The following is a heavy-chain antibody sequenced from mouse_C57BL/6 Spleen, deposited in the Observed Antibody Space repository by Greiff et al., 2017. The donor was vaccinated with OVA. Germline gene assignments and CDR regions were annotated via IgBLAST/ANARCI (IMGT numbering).Heavy chain of an antibody. Sequence: VQLQESGPGLVAPSQSLSITCTVSGFSLTSYAISWVRQPPGKGLEWLGVIWTGGGTNYNSALKSRLSISKDNSKSQVFLKMNSLQTDDTARYYCARWDTTVVGPGFDVWGTGTTVTVSS. CDR3: ARWDTTVVGPGFDV. V-gene: IGHV2-9-1*01. CDR1: GFSLTSYA. D-gene: IGHD1-1*01. J-gene: IGHJ1*03. CDR2: IWTGGGT.